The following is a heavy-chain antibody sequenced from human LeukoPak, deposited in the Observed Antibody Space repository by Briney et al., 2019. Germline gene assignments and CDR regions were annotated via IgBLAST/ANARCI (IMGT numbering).Heavy chain of an antibody. CDR1: GGTFSSYT. V-gene: IGHV1-69*02. D-gene: IGHD5-24*01. CDR2: IIPILGIA. Sequence: SVKASCKAPGGTFSSYTISWVRQAPGQGLEWMGRIIPILGIANYAQKFQGRVTITADKSTSTAYMELSSLRSEDTAVYYCARRGLQTYYGMDVWGQGTTVTVSS. J-gene: IGHJ6*02. CDR3: ARRGLQTYYGMDV.